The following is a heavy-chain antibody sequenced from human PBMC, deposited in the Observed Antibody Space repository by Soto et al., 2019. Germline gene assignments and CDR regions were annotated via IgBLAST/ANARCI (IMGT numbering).Heavy chain of an antibody. CDR3: ASGRYYYDSSGYYRDAFDI. D-gene: IGHD3-22*01. Sequence: ASVKVSCKASGYTFTSCGISCVRQAPGQGLEWMGWISAYNGNTNYAQKLQGRVTMTTDTSTSTAYMELRSLRSDDTAVYYCASGRYYYDSSGYYRDAFDIWGQGTMVTVSS. V-gene: IGHV1-18*04. CDR1: GYTFTSCG. J-gene: IGHJ3*02. CDR2: ISAYNGNT.